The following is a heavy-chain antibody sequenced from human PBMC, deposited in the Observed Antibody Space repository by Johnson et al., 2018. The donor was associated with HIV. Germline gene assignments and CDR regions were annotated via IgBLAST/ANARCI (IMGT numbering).Heavy chain of an antibody. V-gene: IGHV3-30*02. J-gene: IGHJ3*02. CDR3: ARDQGELRRTHAFDI. CDR2: IRYDGSNK. D-gene: IGHD1-14*01. CDR1: GFTFSSYG. Sequence: VQLVESGGGVVQPGGSLRLSCAASGFTFSSYGMHWVRQAPGKGLEWVAFIRYDGSNKYYADSVKGRFTISRDNSKNTLYLQMNSLRAEDTAVYYCARDQGELRRTHAFDIWGQGTMVTVSS.